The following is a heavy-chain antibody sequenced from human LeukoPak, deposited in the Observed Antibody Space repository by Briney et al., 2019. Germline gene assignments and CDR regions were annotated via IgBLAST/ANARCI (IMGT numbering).Heavy chain of an antibody. CDR1: GYTFTSYD. D-gene: IGHD3-3*01. V-gene: IGHV1-8*03. J-gene: IGHJ6*03. CDR2: MNPNSGNT. CDR3: ARNLRGFLEWPYVNYYMDV. Sequence: ASVKVSCKASGYTFTSYDINWVRQATGQGLEWMGWMNPNSGNTGYAQKFQGRVTITRNTSISTAYMELSSLRSEDTAVYYCARNLRGFLEWPYVNYYMDVWGKGTTVTVSS.